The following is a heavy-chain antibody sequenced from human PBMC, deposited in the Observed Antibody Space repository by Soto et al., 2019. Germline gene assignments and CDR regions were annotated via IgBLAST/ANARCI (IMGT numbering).Heavy chain of an antibody. J-gene: IGHJ6*02. CDR2: IMPVFPTP. D-gene: IGHD1-1*01. CDR3: ARDKDRLQLGSNYYYILDV. V-gene: IGHV1-69*12. Sequence: QVQLVQSGAEVKKPGSSVKVSCKASGGTFSTSAISWVRQAPGQGLEWVGGIMPVFPTPDYAQKFQGRVTITAEESTTTANLELTSLRTDDTAVYYCARDKDRLQLGSNYYYILDVWGQGTAITVSS. CDR1: GGTFSTSA.